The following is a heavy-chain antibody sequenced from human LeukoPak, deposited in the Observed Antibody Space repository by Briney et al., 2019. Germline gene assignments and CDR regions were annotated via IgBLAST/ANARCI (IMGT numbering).Heavy chain of an antibody. D-gene: IGHD3-3*01. J-gene: IGHJ6*03. CDR2: IKSKTDGGTT. Sequence: GGSLRLSCAASGFTFSNAWMSWVRQAPGKGLEWVGRIKSKTDGGTTDYAAPVKGRFTISRDDSKNTLYLQMNSLKTEDTAVYYCTTSAGRFLEWLSYMDVWGKGTTVTVSS. V-gene: IGHV3-15*01. CDR3: TTSAGRFLEWLSYMDV. CDR1: GFTFSNAW.